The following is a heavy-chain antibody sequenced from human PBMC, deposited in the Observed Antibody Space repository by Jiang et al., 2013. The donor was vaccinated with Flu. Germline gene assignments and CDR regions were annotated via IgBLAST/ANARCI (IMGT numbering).Heavy chain of an antibody. Sequence: GAEVKKPGASVKVSCKASGYTFTSYYMHWVRQAPGQGLEWMGIINPSGGSTSYAQKFQGRVTMTRDTSTSTVYMELSSLRSEDTAVYYCARDRRDGYNPTLYYGMDVWGQGTTVTVSS. CDR1: GYTFTSYY. J-gene: IGHJ6*02. CDR2: INPSGGST. V-gene: IGHV1-46*01. CDR3: ARDRRDGYNPTLYYGMDV. D-gene: IGHD5-24*01.